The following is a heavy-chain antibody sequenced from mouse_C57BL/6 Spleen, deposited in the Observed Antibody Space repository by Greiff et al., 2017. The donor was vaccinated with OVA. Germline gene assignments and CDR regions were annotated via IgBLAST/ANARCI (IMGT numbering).Heavy chain of an antibody. CDR2: IDPENGDT. CDR1: GFNIKDDY. D-gene: IGHD1-1*01. Sequence: VQLKESGAELVRPGASVKLSCTASGFNIKDDYMHWVKQRPEQGLEWIGWIDPENGDTEYASKFQGKATITADTSSNTAYLQLSSLTSEDTAVYYCTTWGTTVVAHFDYWGQGTTLTVSS. V-gene: IGHV14-4*01. J-gene: IGHJ2*01. CDR3: TTWGTTVVAHFDY.